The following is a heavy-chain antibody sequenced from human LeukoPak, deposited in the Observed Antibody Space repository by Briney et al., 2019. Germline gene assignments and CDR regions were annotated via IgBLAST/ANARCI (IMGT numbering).Heavy chain of an antibody. CDR1: GYTFTTYY. J-gene: IGHJ6*03. V-gene: IGHV1-46*01. D-gene: IGHD3-10*01. CDR2: INPTSGTT. CDR3: ARVRSMVQDYMDV. Sequence: GASVKVSCKASGYTFTTYYIHWVRQAPRQGLECMGIINPTSGTTTYAPKFQGRLTMTRDTSTSTVYMELSSLRSEDTAVYYCARVRSMVQDYMDVWGKGTTVTISS.